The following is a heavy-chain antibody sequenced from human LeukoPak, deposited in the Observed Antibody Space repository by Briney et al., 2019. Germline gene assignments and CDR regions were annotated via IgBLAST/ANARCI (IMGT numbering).Heavy chain of an antibody. CDR2: IYYSGST. CDR1: GGSIHNYF. J-gene: IGHJ4*02. D-gene: IGHD1-26*01. Sequence: SGTLSLTRPVSGGSIHNYFWTWLRQPPGKGLEGIGQIYYSGSTNYNPSLKSRVTISVDTSKNQFSLKVSSVSAADTAVYYCARAQYSGSCLDYWGQGTLVTVSS. CDR3: ARAQYSGSCLDY. V-gene: IGHV4-59*12.